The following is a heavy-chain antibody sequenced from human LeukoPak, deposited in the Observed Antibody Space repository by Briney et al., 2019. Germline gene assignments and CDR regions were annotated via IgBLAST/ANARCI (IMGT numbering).Heavy chain of an antibody. J-gene: IGHJ4*02. D-gene: IGHD4-11*01. CDR1: GFTFSSYA. CDR3: AKVDNSNRVFDY. V-gene: IGHV3-23*01. CDR2: ISGSGGST. Sequence: GGSLRLSCAASGFTFSSYAMSWVRQAPGKGLEWVSAISGSGGSTYYADSVKGRFTISRDNSKNTLYLQMNSVRAEDTAVYYCAKVDNSNRVFDYWGQGTLVTVSS.